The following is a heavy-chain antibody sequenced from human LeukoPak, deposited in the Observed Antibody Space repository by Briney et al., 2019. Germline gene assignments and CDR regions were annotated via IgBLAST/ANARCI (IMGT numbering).Heavy chain of an antibody. Sequence: GGSLRLSCAASGFTFSSYSMNWVRQAPGEGLEWVSSISSSSSYIYYADSVKGRFTISRDNAKNSLYLQMNSLRAEDTAVYYCARPQNWNVRSDAFDIWGQGTMVTVSS. CDR3: ARPQNWNVRSDAFDI. D-gene: IGHD1-1*01. CDR1: GFTFSSYS. CDR2: ISSSSSYI. J-gene: IGHJ3*02. V-gene: IGHV3-21*01.